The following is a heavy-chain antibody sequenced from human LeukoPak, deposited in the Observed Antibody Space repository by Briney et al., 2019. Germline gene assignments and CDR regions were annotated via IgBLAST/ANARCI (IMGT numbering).Heavy chain of an antibody. CDR2: INSDGSST. CDR1: GFTFSSYW. Sequence: QPGGSLRLSCAASGFTFSSYWMHWVRQAPGKGLVWVSRINSDGSSTSYADSVKGRFTISRDNAKDTLYLQMNSLRAEDTAVYYCARAGFFGSVAVAGYHYYGMDVWGQGTTVTVSS. CDR3: ARAGFFGSVAVAGYHYYGMDV. J-gene: IGHJ6*02. D-gene: IGHD6-19*01. V-gene: IGHV3-74*01.